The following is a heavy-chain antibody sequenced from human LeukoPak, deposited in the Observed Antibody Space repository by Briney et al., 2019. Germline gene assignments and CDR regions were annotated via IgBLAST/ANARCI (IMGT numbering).Heavy chain of an antibody. J-gene: IGHJ6*03. CDR3: ARGHSGGFTTTTYYYMDV. CDR1: GYTFTSYD. D-gene: IGHD2-21*01. CDR2: ISAYNGNT. V-gene: IGHV1-18*01. Sequence: ASVKVSCKASGYTFTSYDINWVRQATGQGLEWMGWISAYNGNTNYAQKLQGRVTMTTDTSTSTAYMELRSLRSDDTAVYYCARGHSGGFTTTTYYYMDVWGKGTTVTVSS.